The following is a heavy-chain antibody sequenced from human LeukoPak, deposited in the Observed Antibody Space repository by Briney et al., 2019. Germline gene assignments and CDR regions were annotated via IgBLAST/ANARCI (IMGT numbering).Heavy chain of an antibody. V-gene: IGHV4-59*08. CDR1: GGSMTTSY. J-gene: IGHJ6*02. CDR2: IYNTGTT. CDR3: ARYSYEGGMDV. D-gene: IGHD2-15*01. Sequence: SETLSLTCTVSGGSMTTSYWTWVRQVPGKRLEWIGYIYNTGTTNYNPSLKSRVTLSVDTSKNQFSLKLSSVTAADTAVYYCARYSYEGGMDVWGQGTTVTVSS.